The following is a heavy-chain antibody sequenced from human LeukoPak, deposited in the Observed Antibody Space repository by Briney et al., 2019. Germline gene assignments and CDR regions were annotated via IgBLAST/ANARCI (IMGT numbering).Heavy chain of an antibody. CDR3: ARVPPRESSPGVVGATRKPYYFGY. D-gene: IGHD1-26*01. CDR1: GYTFTSYG. J-gene: IGHJ4*02. Sequence: ASVKVSCKASGYTFTSYGISWVRQAPGQGLEWMGWISAYNGNTNYAQKLQGRVTMTTDTSTSTAYMELRSLRSDDTAVYYCARVPPRESSPGVVGATRKPYYFGYWGQGTLVTVSS. CDR2: ISAYNGNT. V-gene: IGHV1-18*01.